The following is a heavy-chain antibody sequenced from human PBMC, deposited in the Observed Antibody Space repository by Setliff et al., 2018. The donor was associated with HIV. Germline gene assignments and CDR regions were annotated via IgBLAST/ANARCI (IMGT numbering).Heavy chain of an antibody. CDR1: GYTFTNYY. CDR2: INPSGGRT. J-gene: IGHJ4*02. CDR3: ARASYYYDSSGSFYFDY. Sequence: ASVKVSCKASGYTFTNYYIHVVRQAPGQGLEWMGIINPSGGRTSYTQKFQGRVTMTRDTSTSTVYMELSSLRSEDTAVYYCARASYYYDSSGSFYFDYWGQGTLVTVSS. D-gene: IGHD3-22*01. V-gene: IGHV1-46*01.